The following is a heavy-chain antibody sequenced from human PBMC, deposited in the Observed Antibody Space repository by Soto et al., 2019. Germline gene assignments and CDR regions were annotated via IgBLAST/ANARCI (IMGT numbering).Heavy chain of an antibody. J-gene: IGHJ4*02. CDR2: ISGSGGNT. CDR3: EKDQEVVAAVSHIDY. V-gene: IGHV3-23*01. Sequence: GGSLRLSCAASGFTFSTYAMSWVRQAPGKGLEWVSSISGSGGNTYYADSVKGRFTISRDNSKTTLYLQMNSLRAEDTAVYYCEKDQEVVAAVSHIDYWGQGTLVTVS. CDR1: GFTFSTYA. D-gene: IGHD2-15*01.